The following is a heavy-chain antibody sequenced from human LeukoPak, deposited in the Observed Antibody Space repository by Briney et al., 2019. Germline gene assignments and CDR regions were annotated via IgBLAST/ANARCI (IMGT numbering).Heavy chain of an antibody. CDR3: VRGEHGYNYGYVRY. D-gene: IGHD5-18*01. CDR1: GFTFSNYA. J-gene: IGHJ4*02. Sequence: PGGSLRLSCAASGFTFSNYAMYWVRQAPGKGLEWVAVILYDGTNTYHAESVKGRFTISRDNSKNTLYLQMNSLTTDDTAVYYCVRGEHGYNYGYVRYWGQGTLVTVSS. CDR2: ILYDGTNT. V-gene: IGHV3-30*04.